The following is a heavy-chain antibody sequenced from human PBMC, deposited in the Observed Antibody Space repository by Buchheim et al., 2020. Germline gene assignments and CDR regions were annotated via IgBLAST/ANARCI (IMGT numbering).Heavy chain of an antibody. CDR2: IYHSGPT. Sequence: QVQLQESGPGLVKPSGTLSLTCAVSGGSISSINWWSWVRQPPGKGLEWIGEIYHSGPTNYNPSLKSRVTTSVNKPKKQFSLKLSSVTAADTAVYYCARDPKSRAAQYSSSSGWFDPWGQGTL. J-gene: IGHJ5*02. CDR1: GGSISSINW. CDR3: ARDPKSRAAQYSSSSGWFDP. V-gene: IGHV4-4*02. D-gene: IGHD6-6*01.